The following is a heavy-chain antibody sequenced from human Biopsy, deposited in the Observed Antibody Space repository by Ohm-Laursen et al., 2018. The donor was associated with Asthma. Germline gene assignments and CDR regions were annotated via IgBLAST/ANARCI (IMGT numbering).Heavy chain of an antibody. CDR1: GYTFTGYY. Sequence: GASVKVSCKASGYTFTGYYMHWVRQAPGQGLEWMGWINPNSGGTNYAQKFQGWVTMTRDTSISTAYMELSRLRSDDTAVYYCARDVAAAGESYYYYYGMDVWGQGTTVTVSS. V-gene: IGHV1-2*04. CDR3: ARDVAAAGESYYYYYGMDV. CDR2: INPNSGGT. J-gene: IGHJ6*02. D-gene: IGHD6-13*01.